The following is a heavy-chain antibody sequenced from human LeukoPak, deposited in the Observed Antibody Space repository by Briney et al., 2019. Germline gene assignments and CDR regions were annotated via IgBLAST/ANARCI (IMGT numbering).Heavy chain of an antibody. D-gene: IGHD3-3*01. J-gene: IGHJ4*02. Sequence: GGSLRLSRAASGFTFSNHGMHWVRQAPGKGLEWVAVIWYNGSKKYYGDSVKGRFTISRDDSKNTLYLQMNSLRAEDTAVYYCAREASDYYRDFWGQGTLVTVSS. CDR3: AREASDYYRDF. V-gene: IGHV3-33*01. CDR2: IWYNGSKK. CDR1: GFTFSNHG.